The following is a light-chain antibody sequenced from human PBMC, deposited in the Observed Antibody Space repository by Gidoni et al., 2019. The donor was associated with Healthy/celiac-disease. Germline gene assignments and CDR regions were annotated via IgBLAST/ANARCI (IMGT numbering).Light chain of an antibody. J-gene: IGLJ1*01. CDR2: EVC. V-gene: IGLV2-14*01. Sequence: QPALTQPAPVSGSPGQPITISCTGTHSDVGGYNDVSGYHQHPGKAPKLMIYEVCNRPSGASNRFSGSKSGNTDSLTISGLQAEDEADYYCSSYTSSSTPYVFGTGTKVTVL. CDR3: SSYTSSSTPYV. CDR1: HSDVGGYND.